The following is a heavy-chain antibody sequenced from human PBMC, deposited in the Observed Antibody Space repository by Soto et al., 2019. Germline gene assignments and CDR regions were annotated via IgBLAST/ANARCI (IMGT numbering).Heavy chain of an antibody. CDR2: ISWNSISI. J-gene: IGHJ4*02. D-gene: IGHD3-10*01. Sequence: SGGSLRLSCAASGFTFDDYGMHWVRQAPGKGLEWVSGISWNSISIDYADSVKGRFTISRDNAKNSLYLQMNSLRADDTAFYYCVKVPYGSGTYPFDYWGQGTLVTVSS. CDR3: VKVPYGSGTYPFDY. CDR1: GFTFDDYG. V-gene: IGHV3-9*01.